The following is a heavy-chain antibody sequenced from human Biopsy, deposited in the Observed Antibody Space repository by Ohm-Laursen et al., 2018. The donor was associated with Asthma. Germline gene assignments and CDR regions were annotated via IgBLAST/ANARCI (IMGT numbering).Heavy chain of an antibody. Sequence: SLRLSFAASGFTVSRDHMFWVRQAPGKGLAWVSVIYSGGTSHTAVSVRGRFTISRDFSKNTLHLQMHSLRVEDTAVYYCARGDCSGWSHYYFDFWGQGTLVTVSS. CDR2: IYSGGTS. CDR1: GFTVSRDH. V-gene: IGHV3-53*01. D-gene: IGHD2-15*01. CDR3: ARGDCSGWSHYYFDF. J-gene: IGHJ4*02.